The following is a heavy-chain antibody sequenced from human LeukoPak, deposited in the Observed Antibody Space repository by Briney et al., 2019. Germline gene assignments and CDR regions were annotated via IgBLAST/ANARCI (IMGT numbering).Heavy chain of an antibody. Sequence: GGSLRLSCAASGFTFDDYGMSWVRQAPGKGLEWVSGINWNGGSTGYADSVKGRFTISRDNAKNSLYLQMNSLRAEDTALYYCARVVGYYYDSSGYYGPYYFDYWGHGTLVTVSS. V-gene: IGHV3-20*04. J-gene: IGHJ4*01. D-gene: IGHD3-22*01. CDR2: INWNGGST. CDR3: ARVVGYYYDSSGYYGPYYFDY. CDR1: GFTFDDYG.